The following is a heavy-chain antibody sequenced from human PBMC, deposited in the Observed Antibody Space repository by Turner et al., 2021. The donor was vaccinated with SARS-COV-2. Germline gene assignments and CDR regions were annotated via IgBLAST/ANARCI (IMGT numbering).Heavy chain of an antibody. CDR1: GGTFSSSA. CDR2: IIPIHGIT. J-gene: IGHJ6*02. Sequence: QVQLVQSGAEVKKPGSSVKVSCKASGGTFSSSAISWVRQAPGQGLEWMGGIIPIHGITNYAQKFQGRGTITADKSTSTANMVRSSLRSEDTAVYYGARRRRAGAGYYYYAMDVWGQGTTVTVSS. D-gene: IGHD3-9*01. V-gene: IGHV1-69*10. CDR3: ARRRRAGAGYYYYAMDV.